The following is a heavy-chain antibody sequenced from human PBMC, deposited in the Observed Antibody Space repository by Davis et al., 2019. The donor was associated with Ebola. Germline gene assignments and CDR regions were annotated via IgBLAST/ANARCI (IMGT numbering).Heavy chain of an antibody. CDR3: ARDGSEAVAGTYGMDV. V-gene: IGHV1-69*04. D-gene: IGHD6-19*01. Sequence: AASVKVSCKASGGTFSSYAISWVRQAPGQGLEWMGRIIPILGIANYAQKFQGRVTITADKSASTAYMELSSLRSEDTAVYYCARDGSEAVAGTYGMDVWGQGTTVTVSS. CDR1: GGTFSSYA. CDR2: IIPILGIA. J-gene: IGHJ6*02.